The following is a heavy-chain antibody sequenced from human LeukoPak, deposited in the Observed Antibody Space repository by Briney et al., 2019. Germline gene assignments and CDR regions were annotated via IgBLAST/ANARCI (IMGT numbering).Heavy chain of an antibody. D-gene: IGHD2-15*01. Sequence: SETLSLTCTVSGGSVSDYYWSWIRQSPGKGLEWIGYIYYSGSTNYNPSLKSRVTISVDTSKNQFSLKLSSVTAADTAVYYCAREYCSGGSCYFDYWGQGTLVTVSS. CDR3: AREYCSGGSCYFDY. J-gene: IGHJ4*02. V-gene: IGHV4-59*02. CDR1: GGSVSDYY. CDR2: IYYSGST.